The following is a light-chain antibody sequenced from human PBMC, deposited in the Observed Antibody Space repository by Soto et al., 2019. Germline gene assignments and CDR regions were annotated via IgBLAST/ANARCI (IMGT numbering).Light chain of an antibody. J-gene: IGLJ1*01. CDR3: TSYAGTNNPYV. Sequence: QSALTQPPSASGSPGQSVTISCTGTSSDVGDYNYVSWYQQHPGKAPKLMIFEVSKRPSGVPDRFSGSKSGNTASLTVSGLQAEDEADYYCTSYAGTNNPYVFGTGT. CDR1: SSDVGDYNY. V-gene: IGLV2-8*01. CDR2: EVS.